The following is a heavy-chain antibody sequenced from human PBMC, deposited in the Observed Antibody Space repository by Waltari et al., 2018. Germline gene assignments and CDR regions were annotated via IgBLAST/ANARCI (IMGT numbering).Heavy chain of an antibody. V-gene: IGHV1-2*02. CDR2: INPNSGGT. D-gene: IGHD2-2*01. CDR1: GYTFTAYY. CDR3: ARVGGLGYCSTTSCPPFDP. Sequence: QVQMVQSGAEVKKPGASVKVACKTSGYTFTAYYLNWVRQAPGQGPEWMGWINPNSGGTKYAQKFQGRVTMTRDTSITTAYMELTRLTSDDTAVYYCARVGGLGYCSTTSCPPFDPWGQGTLVTVSS. J-gene: IGHJ5*02.